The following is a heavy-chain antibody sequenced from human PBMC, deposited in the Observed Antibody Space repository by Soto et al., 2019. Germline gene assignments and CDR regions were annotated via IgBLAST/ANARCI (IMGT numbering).Heavy chain of an antibody. V-gene: IGHV4-59*01. CDR2: IYYSGST. Sequence: SETLSLTCTVSGGSISSYYWSWIRQPPGKGLEWIGYIYYSGSTNYNPSLKSRVTISVDTSKNQFSLKLSSVTAADTAVYYCARGSHNILPGYPNWFDPSGQGTPVTVS. D-gene: IGHD3-9*01. CDR3: ARGSHNILPGYPNWFDP. CDR1: GGSISSYY. J-gene: IGHJ5*02.